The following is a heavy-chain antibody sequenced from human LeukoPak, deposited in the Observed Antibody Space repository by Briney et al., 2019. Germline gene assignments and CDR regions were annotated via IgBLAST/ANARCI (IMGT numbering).Heavy chain of an antibody. CDR1: GFXFSYYS. CDR3: ARSEFEAFDM. D-gene: IGHD3-10*01. Sequence: GGSLRLSCAASGFXFSYYSMNWVRQAPGKGQEWVSSINSNSNYMSYADSVKGRFTISRDNAKNSLYLQMTSLRAEDTAVYYCARSEFEAFDMWGQGTMVTVSS. CDR2: INSNSNYM. V-gene: IGHV3-21*01. J-gene: IGHJ3*02.